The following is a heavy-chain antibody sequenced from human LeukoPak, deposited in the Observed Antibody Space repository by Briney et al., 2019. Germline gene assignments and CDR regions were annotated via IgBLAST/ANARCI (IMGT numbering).Heavy chain of an antibody. CDR3: AKDSLLWFGELLWYFDY. V-gene: IGHV3-30*02. D-gene: IGHD3-10*01. J-gene: IGHJ4*02. CDR1: GFTFSSYG. CDR2: IRYDGSNK. Sequence: GGSLRLSCAASGFTFSSYGMHWVRQAPGKGLEWVAFIRYDGSNKCYADSVKGRFTISRDNSKNTLYLQMNSLRAEDTAVYYCAKDSLLWFGELLWYFDYWGQGTLVTVSS.